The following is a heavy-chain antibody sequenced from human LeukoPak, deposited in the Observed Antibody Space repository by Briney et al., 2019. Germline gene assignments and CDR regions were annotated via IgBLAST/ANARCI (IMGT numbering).Heavy chain of an antibody. J-gene: IGHJ4*02. CDR1: GFTFSSYG. V-gene: IGHV3-30*18. CDR2: MSFDGSNE. Sequence: GGSLRLSCAASGFTFSSYGMHWVRQAPGKGQEWVAAMSFDGSNEYYADSVEGRFTISRDNSYNTVYLQMNSLRAEDTAVYYCAKDHDSSDLDYWGQGTLVTVSS. D-gene: IGHD3-22*01. CDR3: AKDHDSSDLDY.